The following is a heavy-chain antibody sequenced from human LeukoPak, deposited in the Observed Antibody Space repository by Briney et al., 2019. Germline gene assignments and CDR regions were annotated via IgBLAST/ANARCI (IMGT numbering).Heavy chain of an antibody. CDR3: AKVSGYCSNGVCYTHDY. D-gene: IGHD2-8*01. V-gene: IGHV3-23*01. Sequence: PGGSLRLSCAASGFAFSSYAMSWVRQAPGKGLEWVSALSGSGDSIYYADSVKGRFTISRDNSKTTLYLQMNSLRAEDTAVYYCAKVSGYCSNGVCYTHDYWGQGTLVTVSS. J-gene: IGHJ4*02. CDR2: LSGSGDSI. CDR1: GFAFSSYA.